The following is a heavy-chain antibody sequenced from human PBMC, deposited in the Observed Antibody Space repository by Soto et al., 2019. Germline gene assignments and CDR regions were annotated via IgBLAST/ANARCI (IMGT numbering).Heavy chain of an antibody. V-gene: IGHV4-59*08. D-gene: IGHD3-22*01. CDR3: GRLPSPYDSSANPPDY. CDR1: GGSISSYY. CDR2: IYYSGST. Sequence: PSETLSLTCTVSGGSISSYYWSWIRQPPGKGLEWIGYIYYSGSTNYNPSLKSRVTISVDRSKNRFSLQLRSVTAADTAVYYCGRLPSPYDSSANPPDYWGQGTLVTVSS. J-gene: IGHJ4*02.